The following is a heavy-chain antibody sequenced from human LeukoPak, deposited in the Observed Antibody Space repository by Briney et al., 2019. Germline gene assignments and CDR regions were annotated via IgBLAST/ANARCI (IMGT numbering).Heavy chain of an antibody. J-gene: IGHJ3*02. CDR2: IYYSGST. V-gene: IGHV4-59*01. D-gene: IGHD6-19*01. Sequence: SETLSLTCTVSGGSISSYYWSWIRQPPGKGLEWIGYIYYSGSTNYNPSLKSRVTISVDTSKNQFSLKLSSVTAADTAVYYCARVGTDSSGWYLDAFDIWGQGTMVTVSS. CDR1: GGSISSYY. CDR3: ARVGTDSSGWYLDAFDI.